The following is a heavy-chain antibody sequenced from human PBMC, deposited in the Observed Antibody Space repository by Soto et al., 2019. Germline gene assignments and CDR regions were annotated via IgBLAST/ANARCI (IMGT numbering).Heavy chain of an antibody. CDR3: ARGGPATPLSRPSRFAP. CDR2: IYNGWNT. J-gene: IGHJ5*02. D-gene: IGHD2-2*02. Sequence: PSETLSLTCTVSGDSINSGGYYWNWIRQHPGKGLEWIGYIYNGWNTDYNPSLKSRVMISADTSKNQFSLKLSSVTAADTAVYYCARGGPATPLSRPSRFAPWGQGTLVTVSS. CDR1: GDSINSGGYY. V-gene: IGHV4-31*03.